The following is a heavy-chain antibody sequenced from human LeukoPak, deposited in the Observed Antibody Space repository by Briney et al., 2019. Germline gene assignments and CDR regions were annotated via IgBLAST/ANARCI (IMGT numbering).Heavy chain of an antibody. Sequence: ASVKVSCKASGCTFSSYAISWVRQAPGQGLEWMGRIIPILGIANYAQKFQGRVTITADKSTSTAYMELSSLRSEDTAVYYCAKAPYCGGDCYAPDDAFDIWGQGTMVTVSS. D-gene: IGHD2-21*02. CDR2: IIPILGIA. J-gene: IGHJ3*02. CDR3: AKAPYCGGDCYAPDDAFDI. V-gene: IGHV1-69*04. CDR1: GCTFSSYA.